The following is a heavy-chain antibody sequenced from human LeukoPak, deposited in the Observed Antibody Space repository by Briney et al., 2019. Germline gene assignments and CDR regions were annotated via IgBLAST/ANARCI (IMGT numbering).Heavy chain of an antibody. CDR2: IKEDGSET. CDR1: GFTFKKYW. Sequence: GESLRLSCAASGFTFKKYWMNWVRQVPGKGLECLANIKEDGSETYYADSVKGRFTISRDNPKNLLFLQINSLRVEGTAVYYCARETPRRGETRDGYRWGQGTLVTVSS. D-gene: IGHD5-24*01. CDR3: ARETPRRGETRDGYR. V-gene: IGHV3-7*01. J-gene: IGHJ4*02.